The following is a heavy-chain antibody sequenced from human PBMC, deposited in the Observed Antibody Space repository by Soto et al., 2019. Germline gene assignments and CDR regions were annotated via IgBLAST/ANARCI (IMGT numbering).Heavy chain of an antibody. J-gene: IGHJ4*02. CDR1: GGTFSSYA. D-gene: IGHD3-9*01. V-gene: IGHV1-69*01. CDR3: ASTTGLRYFDWPIDY. Sequence: QVQLVQSGAEVKKPGSSVKVSCKASGGTFSSYAISWVRQAPGQGLEWRGGIIPIFGTANYAQKVQGRVTLTADESTSTAYMELSSLRSEDTAVYYCASTTGLRYFDWPIDYWGQGTLVTVSS. CDR2: IIPIFGTA.